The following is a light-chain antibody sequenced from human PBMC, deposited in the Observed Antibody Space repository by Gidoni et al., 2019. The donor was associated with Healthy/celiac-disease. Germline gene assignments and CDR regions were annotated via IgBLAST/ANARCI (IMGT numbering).Light chain of an antibody. CDR3: QQRSNWSGT. Sequence: EIVLTQSPATLSLSPGERATLSCRASQSVSSYLAWYQQKPGQAPRLLIYDASNRATGIPARFSGSGSGTDFTLTISSLEPEDFAVYYCQQRSNWSGTFGGXTKVEIK. CDR2: DAS. J-gene: IGKJ4*01. V-gene: IGKV3-11*01. CDR1: QSVSSY.